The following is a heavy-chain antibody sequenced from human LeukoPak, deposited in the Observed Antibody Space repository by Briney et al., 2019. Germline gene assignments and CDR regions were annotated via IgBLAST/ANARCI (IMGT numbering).Heavy chain of an antibody. Sequence: PGGSLRLSCAASGFTFSSYSMNWVRQAPGKGLEWVSSISSSSSYIYYADSVKGRFTISRDNAKNSLYLQMNSLRAEGTAVYYCARAYNSSWYEDYWGQGTLVTVSS. D-gene: IGHD6-13*01. V-gene: IGHV3-21*01. CDR3: ARAYNSSWYEDY. CDR1: GFTFSSYS. CDR2: ISSSSSYI. J-gene: IGHJ4*02.